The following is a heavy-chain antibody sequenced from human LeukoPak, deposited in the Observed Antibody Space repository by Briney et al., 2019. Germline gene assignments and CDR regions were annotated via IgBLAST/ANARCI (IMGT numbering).Heavy chain of an antibody. CDR3: ASWRLAWASRNDAFDI. J-gene: IGHJ3*02. CDR2: IYYSGST. CDR1: GGSISSSSYY. D-gene: IGHD2-21*01. Sequence: PSETLSLTCTVSGGSISSSSYYWGWIRQPPGKGLEWIGRIYYSGSTYYNPSLKSRVTISVDTSKNQFSLKLSSVTAADTAVYYCASWRLAWASRNDAFDIWGQGTMVTVSS. V-gene: IGHV4-39*01.